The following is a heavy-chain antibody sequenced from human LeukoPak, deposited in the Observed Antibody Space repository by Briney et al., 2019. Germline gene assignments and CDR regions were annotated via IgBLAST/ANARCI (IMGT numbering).Heavy chain of an antibody. D-gene: IGHD2-21*02. V-gene: IGHV3-64*01. Sequence: GGSLRLSCAASGFTFSNYAMHWVRQAPGKGLEYVSATSSNGGSTYYANSVKGRFTISRDNSKNMLFLQMGSLRTEDMAVYYCARGRLVVTAFDYWGQGTLVTVSS. J-gene: IGHJ4*02. CDR1: GFTFSNYA. CDR3: ARGRLVVTAFDY. CDR2: TSSNGGST.